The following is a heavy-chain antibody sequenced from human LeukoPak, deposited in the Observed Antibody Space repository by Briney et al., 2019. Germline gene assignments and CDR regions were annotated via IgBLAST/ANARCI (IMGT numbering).Heavy chain of an antibody. V-gene: IGHV1-58*02. J-gene: IGHJ6*03. D-gene: IGHD3-9*01. CDR3: AASTVDVLRYFDWAYDMDV. CDR2: IVVGSGNT. CDR1: GFTFTSSA. Sequence: SVKVSCKASGFTFTSSAMQWVRQARGQRLEWIGWIVVGSGNTNYAQKFQERVTITRDMSTSTAYMELSSLRSEDTAVYYCAASTVDVLRYFDWAYDMDVWGKGTTVTVSS.